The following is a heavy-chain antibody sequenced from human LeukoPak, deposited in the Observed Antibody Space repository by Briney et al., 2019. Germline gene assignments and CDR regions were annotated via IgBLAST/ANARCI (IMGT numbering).Heavy chain of an antibody. J-gene: IGHJ6*03. CDR2: IIPIFGTA. V-gene: IGHV1-69*05. CDR3: ARDLRELLQARYYYTDV. D-gene: IGHD1-26*01. Sequence: SVKVSCKASGGTFSSYAISWVRQAPGQGLEWMGRIIPIFGTANYAQKFQGRVTITTDESTSTAYMELSSLRSEDTAVYYCARDLRELLQARYYYTDVWGKGTTVTVSS. CDR1: GGTFSSYA.